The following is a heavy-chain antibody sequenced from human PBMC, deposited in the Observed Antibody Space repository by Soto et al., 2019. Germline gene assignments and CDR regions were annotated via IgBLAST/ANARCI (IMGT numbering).Heavy chain of an antibody. CDR2: IYYSGST. V-gene: IGHV4-31*03. Sequence: PSETLSLTCTVSGGSISSGGYYWSWIRQHPGKGLEWIGYIYYSGSTYYNPSLKSRVTISVDTSKNQFSLKLSSVTAADTAVYYCARYELGHFDYWGQGTLVTVSS. D-gene: IGHD7-27*01. CDR1: GGSISSGGYY. J-gene: IGHJ4*02. CDR3: ARYELGHFDY.